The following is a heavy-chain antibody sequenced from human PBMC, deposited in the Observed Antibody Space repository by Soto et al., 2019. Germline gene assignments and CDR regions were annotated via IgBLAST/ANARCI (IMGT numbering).Heavy chain of an antibody. CDR2: IYPGDSDT. Sequence: PGESLKISCKASGYSFTSYYIGWVRQMPGKGLEWMGIIYPGDSDTRYNPSFQAQVTISSYKSLSTAYLQWTSLKASDTPIYYCAKRGPRYIECWDRRVLGTVSS. CDR1: GYSFTSYY. D-gene: IGHD3-16*01. CDR3: AKRGPRYIEC. V-gene: IGHV5-51*01. J-gene: IGHJ4*02.